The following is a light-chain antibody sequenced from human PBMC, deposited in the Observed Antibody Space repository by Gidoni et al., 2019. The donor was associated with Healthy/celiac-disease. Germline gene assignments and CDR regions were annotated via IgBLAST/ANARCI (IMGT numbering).Light chain of an antibody. V-gene: IGKV3-15*01. CDR3: QQYNNWPT. CDR2: GAS. Sequence: EIVMTQSPATLSVSQGERATLSCRASQSVSSNLAWYQQKPGQAPRLLIYGASTRATGIPARFSGSGSGTEFTLTISSLQSEDFAVYYGQQYNNWPTFGQGTKVEIK. CDR1: QSVSSN. J-gene: IGKJ1*01.